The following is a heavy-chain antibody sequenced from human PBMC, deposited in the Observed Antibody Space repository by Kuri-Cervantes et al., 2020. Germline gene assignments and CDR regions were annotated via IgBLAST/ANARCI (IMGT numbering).Heavy chain of an antibody. Sequence: ASVQVSCKASGYTFTGYYMHWVRQAPGQGLEWMGWISAYNGNTNYAQKLQGRVTMTTDTSTSTAYMELRSLRSDDTAVYYCARVWSYYYDSSGYLWFDPWGQGTLVTVSS. CDR1: GYTFTGYY. J-gene: IGHJ5*02. CDR3: ARVWSYYYDSSGYLWFDP. V-gene: IGHV1-18*04. CDR2: ISAYNGNT. D-gene: IGHD3-22*01.